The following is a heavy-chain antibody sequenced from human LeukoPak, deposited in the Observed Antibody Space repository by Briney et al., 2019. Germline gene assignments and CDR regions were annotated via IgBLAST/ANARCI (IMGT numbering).Heavy chain of an antibody. J-gene: IGHJ4*02. V-gene: IGHV1-69*13. CDR3: AGAYYYDSSGYYCFDY. CDR2: IIPIFGTA. CDR1: GGTFSSYA. D-gene: IGHD3-22*01. Sequence: SVKVSCKASGGTFSSYAISWVRQAPGQGLEWMGGIIPIFGTANYAQKFQGRVTITADESTSTAYMELSSLRSEDTAVYYCAGAYYYDSSGYYCFDYWGQGTLVTVSS.